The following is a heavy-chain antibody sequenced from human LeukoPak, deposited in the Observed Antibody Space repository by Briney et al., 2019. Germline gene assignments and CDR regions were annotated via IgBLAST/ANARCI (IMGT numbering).Heavy chain of an antibody. CDR1: GYTFTGYY. D-gene: IGHD6-13*01. V-gene: IGHV1-2*02. CDR3: ASTTSYSSSWYVFFQH. CDR2: INPNSGAT. J-gene: IGHJ1*01. Sequence: ASVKVSCKASGYTFTGYYMHWVRQAPGQGLEWMGWINPNSGATNYAQKFQGRVTMTRDTSISTAYMELSRLRSDDTAVYYCASTTSYSSSWYVFFQHWGQGTLVTVSS.